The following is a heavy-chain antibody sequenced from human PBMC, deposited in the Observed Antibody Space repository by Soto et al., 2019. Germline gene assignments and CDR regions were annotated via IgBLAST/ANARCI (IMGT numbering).Heavy chain of an antibody. V-gene: IGHV1-3*01. D-gene: IGHD3-10*01. CDR3: ERDRGAILWFGAPDAENYYMDV. Sequence: ASVKVSCKASGYTFTSYAMHWVRQAPGQRLEWMGWINAGNGNTKYSQKFQGRVTITRDTSASTAYMELSSLRSEDTAVYYCERDRGAILWFGAPDAENYYMDVWGKGTTVTVSS. CDR1: GYTFTSYA. J-gene: IGHJ6*03. CDR2: INAGNGNT.